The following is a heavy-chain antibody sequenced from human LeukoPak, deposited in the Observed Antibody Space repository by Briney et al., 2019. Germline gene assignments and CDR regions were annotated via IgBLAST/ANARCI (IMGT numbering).Heavy chain of an antibody. J-gene: IGHJ5*02. Sequence: SETLSLTCTVSAGSISRYYWSWIRQPPGKVREWIGYIYYRGSTNYNPSLESRVTISVDTSKNQFSLKLSSVPAADTAVYYCARHVDGTDYSNDLNWFDPWGQGTLVTVSS. CDR1: AGSISRYY. CDR2: IYYRGST. CDR3: ARHVDGTDYSNDLNWFDP. V-gene: IGHV4-59*08. D-gene: IGHD4-11*01.